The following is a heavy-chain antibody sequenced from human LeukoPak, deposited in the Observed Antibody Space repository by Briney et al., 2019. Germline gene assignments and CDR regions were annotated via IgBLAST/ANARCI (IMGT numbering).Heavy chain of an antibody. D-gene: IGHD3-22*01. Sequence: ASVKVSCKASGYTFTRYGISWVRQAPGQGLEWMGWISAYNGNTNYAQKLQGRVTMTTDTSTSTAYMELRSLRSDDTAVYYCARLVSTYYYDSSGYYAPNYYYYMDVWGKGTTGTVSS. CDR1: GYTFTRYG. J-gene: IGHJ6*03. V-gene: IGHV1-18*01. CDR2: ISAYNGNT. CDR3: ARLVSTYYYDSSGYYAPNYYYYMDV.